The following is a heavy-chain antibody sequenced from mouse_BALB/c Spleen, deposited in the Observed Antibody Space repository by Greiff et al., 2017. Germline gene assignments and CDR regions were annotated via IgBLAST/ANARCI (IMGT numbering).Heavy chain of an antibody. J-gene: IGHJ2*01. V-gene: IGHV4-1*02. Sequence: EVKLQESGGGLVQPGGSLKLSCAASGFDFSRYWMSWVRQAPGKGLEWIGEINPDSSTINYTPSLKDKFIISRDNAKNTLYLQMSKVRSEDTALYYCARPHYGSSLFDYWGQGTTLTVSS. CDR2: INPDSSTI. CDR1: GFDFSRYW. D-gene: IGHD1-1*01. CDR3: ARPHYGSSLFDY.